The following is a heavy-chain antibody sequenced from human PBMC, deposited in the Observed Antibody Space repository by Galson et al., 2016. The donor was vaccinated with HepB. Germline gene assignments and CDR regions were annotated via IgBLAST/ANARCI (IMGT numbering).Heavy chain of an antibody. J-gene: IGHJ3*01. CDR2: IYPGGDSQN. D-gene: IGHD4-23*01. CDR1: GYRFNSYW. Sequence: QSGAEVKKPGDSLKISCEGSGYRFNSYWIAWVRQMPGKGLEWMGMIYPGGDSQNKYSPSFQGQVTISGDKSASTVYLQWGSLKASDTAIYYCARHVYGGNSVGAGFDVWGQGTMVTVST. V-gene: IGHV5-51*01. CDR3: ARHVYGGNSVGAGFDV.